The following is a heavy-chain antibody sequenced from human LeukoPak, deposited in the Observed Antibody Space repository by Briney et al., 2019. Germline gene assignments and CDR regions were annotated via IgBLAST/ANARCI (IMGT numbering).Heavy chain of an antibody. Sequence: GGSLRLSCAASGFTFSSYWMSWVRQAPGRGLEWVSYISGSGRTIYYADSVKGRFTISRDNAKNSVYLQMNSLRAEDTAVYYCAREGTSSSWYYFDYWGQGTLVTVSS. CDR2: ISGSGRTI. CDR3: AREGTSSSWYYFDY. D-gene: IGHD6-13*01. J-gene: IGHJ4*02. V-gene: IGHV3-48*04. CDR1: GFTFSSYW.